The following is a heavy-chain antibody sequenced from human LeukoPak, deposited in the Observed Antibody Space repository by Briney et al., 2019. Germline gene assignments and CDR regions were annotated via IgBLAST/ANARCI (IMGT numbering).Heavy chain of an antibody. D-gene: IGHD6-19*01. CDR3: ARDRDGHSSGHDY. CDR2: INPNSGGT. Sequence: VASVKVSCKASGYTFTGYYMHWVRQAPGQGLEWMGWINPNSGGTNYAQKFQGRVTMTRDTSISTAYMELSSLGSEDTAVYYCARDRDGHSSGHDYWGQGTLVTVSS. V-gene: IGHV1-2*02. J-gene: IGHJ4*02. CDR1: GYTFTGYY.